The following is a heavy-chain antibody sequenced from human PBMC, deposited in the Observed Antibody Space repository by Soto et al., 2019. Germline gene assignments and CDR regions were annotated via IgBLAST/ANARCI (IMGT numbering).Heavy chain of an antibody. D-gene: IGHD6-19*01. Sequence: QVQLVQSGAEVKKPGSSVKVSCKASGGTFSSYAISWVRQAPGQGLEWMGGIIPIFGTANYAQKFQGRVTITADESTSTAYMELSSLRSEDTAVYYCARVGSSGWYPLYYYYYGMDVWGQGTTVTVSS. J-gene: IGHJ6*02. CDR1: GGTFSSYA. CDR3: ARVGSSGWYPLYYYYYGMDV. V-gene: IGHV1-69*01. CDR2: IIPIFGTA.